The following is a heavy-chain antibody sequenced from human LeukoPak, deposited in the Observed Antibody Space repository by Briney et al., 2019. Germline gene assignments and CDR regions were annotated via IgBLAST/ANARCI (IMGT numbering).Heavy chain of an antibody. D-gene: IGHD3-10*01. CDR3: ARGRITMVRGVKLFWFDP. CDR1: GGSFSGYY. CDR2: INHSGST. Sequence: PSETLSLTCAVYGGSFSGYYWSWIRQPPGKGLEWIGEINHSGSTNYNPSLKSRVTISVDTSKNQFSLKLSSVTAADTAVYYCARGRITMVRGVKLFWFDPWGQGTLVTVSS. J-gene: IGHJ5*02. V-gene: IGHV4-34*01.